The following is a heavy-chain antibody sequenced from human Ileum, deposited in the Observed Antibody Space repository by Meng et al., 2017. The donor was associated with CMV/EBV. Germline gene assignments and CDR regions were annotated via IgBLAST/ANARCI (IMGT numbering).Heavy chain of an antibody. CDR2: INNDGNTA. CDR1: GFTFRDYW. CDR3: ARPYTGASTLPF. Sequence: GESLKISCAASGFTFRDYWMHWVRQSPGKGLVWVSRINNDGNTADYADSVKGRFTISRDNTKNTLYLQMHSLRAEDTAVYYCARPYTGASTLPFWGQGTLVTVSS. J-gene: IGHJ4*02. V-gene: IGHV3-74*01. D-gene: IGHD1-26*01.